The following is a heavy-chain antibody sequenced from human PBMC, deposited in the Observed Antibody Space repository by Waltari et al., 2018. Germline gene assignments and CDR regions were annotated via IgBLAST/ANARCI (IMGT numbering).Heavy chain of an antibody. CDR2: IYWNDDK. V-gene: IGHV2-5*01. J-gene: IGHJ4*02. CDR3: AHKSDYAVLRHFDY. D-gene: IGHD3-16*01. Sequence: QITLKESGPTLVKPTQTLTLTCTFPGFSLSTSGVGVGWILPPPGKALEWLALIYWNDDKRYSPSLKSRLTITKDTSKNQVVLTMTNMDPVDTATYYCAHKSDYAVLRHFDYWGQGTLVTVSS. CDR1: GFSLSTSGVG.